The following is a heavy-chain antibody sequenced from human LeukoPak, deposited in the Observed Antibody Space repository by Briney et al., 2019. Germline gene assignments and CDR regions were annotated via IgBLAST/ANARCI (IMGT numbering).Heavy chain of an antibody. Sequence: GGSLRLSCAASGFTFSNYWMTWVRQAPGKGLEWVANVKQDGSEKYYVDSVKGRFTISRDNAKNSLYLQMNSLRAEDTAVYYCARVRYFDWLSPSSFDYWGQGTLVTVSS. CDR3: ARVRYFDWLSPSSFDY. CDR1: GFTFSNYW. CDR2: VKQDGSEK. J-gene: IGHJ4*02. D-gene: IGHD3-9*01. V-gene: IGHV3-7*01.